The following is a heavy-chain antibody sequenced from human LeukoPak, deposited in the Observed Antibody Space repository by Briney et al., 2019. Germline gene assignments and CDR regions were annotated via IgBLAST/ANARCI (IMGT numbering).Heavy chain of an antibody. CDR3: ARGGLGPPDYYYHYGMDV. V-gene: IGHV1-18*01. J-gene: IGHJ6*02. CDR1: GYTFTTYG. D-gene: IGHD3-10*01. CDR2: ISNYNGKT. Sequence: ASVKVSCKASGYTFTTYGITWVRQAPGQGLEWMGWISNYNGKTNYAQRVQGRVTMTTDTSTSTAYMELRSLRSDDTAVYYCARGGLGPPDYYYHYGMDVWGQGTTVTVSS.